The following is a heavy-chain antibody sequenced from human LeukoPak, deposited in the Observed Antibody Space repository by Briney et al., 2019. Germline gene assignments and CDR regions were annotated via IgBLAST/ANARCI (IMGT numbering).Heavy chain of an antibody. J-gene: IGHJ4*02. V-gene: IGHV1-69*06. CDR3: AREGWYYGSGSYYNPHYFDY. Sequence: SVKVSCKASGGTFSSYAISWVRQAPGQGLEWMGGIIPIFGTANYAQKFQGRVTITADKSTSTAYMVLSSLRSEDTAVYYCAREGWYYGSGSYYNPHYFDYWGQGTLVTVSS. CDR1: GGTFSSYA. D-gene: IGHD3-10*01. CDR2: IIPIFGTA.